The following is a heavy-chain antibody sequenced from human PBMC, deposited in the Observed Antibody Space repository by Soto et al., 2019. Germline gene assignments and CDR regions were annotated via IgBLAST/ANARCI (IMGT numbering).Heavy chain of an antibody. Sequence: PGESLKISCEASGYRFTHYWIGWVRQVPEKGLEWMGIIYPDDSDTRYSPSFGGQVTISVDKSITTAYLHWGSLKASDSAMYYCARGPPLGGNSMFHRLYWGLGTLVTVSS. J-gene: IGHJ4*02. CDR1: GYRFTHYW. D-gene: IGHD1-7*01. CDR3: ARGPPLGGNSMFHRLY. CDR2: IYPDDSDT. V-gene: IGHV5-51*01.